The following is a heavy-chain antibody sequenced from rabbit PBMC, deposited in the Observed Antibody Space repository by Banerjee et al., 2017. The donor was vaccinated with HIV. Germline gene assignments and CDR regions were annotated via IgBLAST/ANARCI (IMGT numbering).Heavy chain of an antibody. CDR3: ARDLAGVIGWNFNL. CDR2: IYAGSSGST. CDR1: GSSFSSHYY. V-gene: IGHV1S45*01. J-gene: IGHJ4*01. Sequence: VQLVEFGGVLVKPEGSLALTRTASGSSFSSHYYMCWVRQAPGKGLEWIACIYAGSSGSTYYATWAKGRFTISKASWTTVTLQMTSLTAADTATYLCARDLAGVIGWNFNLWGQGTLVTVS. D-gene: IGHD4-1*01.